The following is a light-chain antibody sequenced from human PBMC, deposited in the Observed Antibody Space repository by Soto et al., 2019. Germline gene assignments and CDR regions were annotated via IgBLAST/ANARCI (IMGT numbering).Light chain of an antibody. CDR3: QQYNTDRYT. Sequence: DIQMTQSPATRSAHVGDTVTITCRASQRISTWLAWYQQKPGKAPNLLIYDASNLESGVPSRFSGSGSGTEFTLIISSLQPDDFASYYCQQYNTDRYTFGQGTKLEIK. CDR1: QRISTW. CDR2: DAS. J-gene: IGKJ2*01. V-gene: IGKV1-5*01.